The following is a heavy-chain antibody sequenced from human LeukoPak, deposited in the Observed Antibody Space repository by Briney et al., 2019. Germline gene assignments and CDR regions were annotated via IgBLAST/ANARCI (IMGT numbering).Heavy chain of an antibody. CDR2: IYYSGST. Sequence: SETLSLTCTVSGGSISSSSYYWGWIRQPPGKGLEWIGSIYYSGSTYYNPSLKSRVTISVDTSKNQFSLKLSSVTAADTAVYYCARDRGIGGYNYEFDYWGQGTLVTVSS. V-gene: IGHV4-39*07. D-gene: IGHD3-22*01. CDR1: GGSISSSSYY. J-gene: IGHJ4*02. CDR3: ARDRGIGGYNYEFDY.